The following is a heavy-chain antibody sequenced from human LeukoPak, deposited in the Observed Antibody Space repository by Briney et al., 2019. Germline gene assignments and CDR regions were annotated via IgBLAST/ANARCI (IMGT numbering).Heavy chain of an antibody. V-gene: IGHV3-49*04. J-gene: IGHJ4*02. CDR3: TREPGGGSDY. CDR1: GFTFGDYA. CDR2: IRSKAYGGTT. Sequence: PGGSLRLSCTASGFTFGDYAMSWVRQAPGKGLEWVGFIRSKAYGGTTEYAASVKGRFTISRDDSKSIAYLQMNSLKTEDTAVYYCTREPGGGSDYWGQGTLVTVSS. D-gene: IGHD3-16*01.